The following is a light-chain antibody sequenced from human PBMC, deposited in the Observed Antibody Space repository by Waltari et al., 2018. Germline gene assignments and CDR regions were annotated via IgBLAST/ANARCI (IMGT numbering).Light chain of an antibody. V-gene: IGKV1-39*01. CDR3: QQSYSTRCT. CDR1: QSISSY. J-gene: IGKJ3*01. Sequence: IQVTQSPSSLSASVGVRVTITCRASQSISSYLNWYQQKPGKAPKLLIYAASSLQSGVPSRFSGSGSGTDFTLTISSLQPEDFATYYCQQSYSTRCTFGPGTKVDIK. CDR2: AAS.